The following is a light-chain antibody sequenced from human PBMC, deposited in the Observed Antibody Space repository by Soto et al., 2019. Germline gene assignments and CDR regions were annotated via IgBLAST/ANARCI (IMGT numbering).Light chain of an antibody. CDR2: EVS. V-gene: IGLV2-14*01. J-gene: IGLJ1*01. Sequence: QSVLTQPASVSGSPGQSIAISCTGSSSDVGGYNCVCWYQQRPGKARRLMIYEVSNRPSGVSNRFSGSKSGNTASLTISGLQAEDEADYYCSSYTSSSTLYVFGTGTKVTVL. CDR1: SSDVGGYNC. CDR3: SSYTSSSTLYV.